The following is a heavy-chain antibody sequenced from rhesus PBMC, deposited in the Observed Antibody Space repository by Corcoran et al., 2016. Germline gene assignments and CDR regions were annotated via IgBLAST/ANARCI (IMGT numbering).Heavy chain of an antibody. Sequence: QVQLVQSGAEIKQPGASVKLSCKASGDTFTNYYMHWVRQAPGQGLEWIALISPYHGNQGSAQISQGRFTITTGTSTSPGYMELSSLRSEDTAVYYCTRSIHYSGNFDYWGQGVLVTVSS. CDR1: GDTFTNYY. V-gene: IGHV1-1*01. D-gene: IGHD3-16*01. J-gene: IGHJ4*01. CDR3: TRSIHYSGNFDY. CDR2: ISPYHGNQ.